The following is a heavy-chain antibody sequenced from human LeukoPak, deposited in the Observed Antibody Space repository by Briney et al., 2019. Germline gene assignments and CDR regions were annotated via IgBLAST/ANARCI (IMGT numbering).Heavy chain of an antibody. D-gene: IGHD3-22*01. J-gene: IGHJ2*01. CDR3: ARDPPNYHDSSGYYTYWYFDL. Sequence: GGSLRLSCAASGFTFSSYSMNWVRQAPGKGLEWVSSISSSSSYIYYADSVKGRFTISRDNAKNSLYLQMNSLRAEDTAVYYCARDPPNYHDSSGYYTYWYFDLWGRGTLVTVSS. V-gene: IGHV3-21*01. CDR2: ISSSSSYI. CDR1: GFTFSSYS.